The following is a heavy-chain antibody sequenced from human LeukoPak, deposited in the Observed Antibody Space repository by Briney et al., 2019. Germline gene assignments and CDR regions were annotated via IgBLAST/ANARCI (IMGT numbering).Heavy chain of an antibody. CDR3: ASGSSSVGY. V-gene: IGHV3-11*01. J-gene: IGHJ4*02. Sequence: GGSLRLSCAASGFIFSDYYMSWLRQTPGKGLEWISYISYTYSDIYYADSVRGRFTISRDNAKNSLYLQMNNLRAEDTAVYYCASGSSSVGYWGQGTRVTVSS. CDR1: GFIFSDYY. D-gene: IGHD6-6*01. CDR2: ISYTYSDI.